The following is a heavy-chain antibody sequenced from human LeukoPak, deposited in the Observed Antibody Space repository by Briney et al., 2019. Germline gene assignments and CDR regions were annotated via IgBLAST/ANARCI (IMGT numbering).Heavy chain of an antibody. CDR2: IYTGGST. Sequence: SETLSLTCTVSGGSINSYFWTWLRQPAGKGLEWIGRIYTGGSTNYNPSLKSRVTMSVDTSKNQFSLKLNSVTAADTAVYYCARQEGGIVGPYWGQGTLVTVSS. D-gene: IGHD1-26*01. J-gene: IGHJ4*02. CDR1: GGSINSYF. V-gene: IGHV4-4*07. CDR3: ARQEGGIVGPY.